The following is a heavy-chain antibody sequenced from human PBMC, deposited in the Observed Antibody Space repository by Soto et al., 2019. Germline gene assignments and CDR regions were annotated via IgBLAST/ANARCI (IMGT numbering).Heavy chain of an antibody. V-gene: IGHV3-53*01. Sequence: VRQAPGKGLEWVSVIYSGGSTYYADSVKGRFTISRDNSKNTLYLQMNSLRAEDTAVYYCARDRYSSGWYYFDYWGQGTLVTVS. J-gene: IGHJ4*02. CDR3: ARDRYSSGWYYFDY. CDR2: IYSGGST. D-gene: IGHD6-19*01.